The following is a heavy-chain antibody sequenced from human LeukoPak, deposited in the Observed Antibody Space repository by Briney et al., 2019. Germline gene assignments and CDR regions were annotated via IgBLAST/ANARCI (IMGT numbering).Heavy chain of an antibody. D-gene: IGHD3-22*01. CDR1: GGSISSGGYY. Sequence: PSQTLSLTCTVSGGSISSGGYYWSWIRQHPGKGLERIGYIYYSGSTYYNPSLKSRVTISVDTSKNQFSLKLSSVTAADTAVYYCARGPYTYYDSSGYHRYFDYWGQGTLVTVSS. J-gene: IGHJ4*02. V-gene: IGHV4-31*03. CDR2: IYYSGST. CDR3: ARGPYTYYDSSGYHRYFDY.